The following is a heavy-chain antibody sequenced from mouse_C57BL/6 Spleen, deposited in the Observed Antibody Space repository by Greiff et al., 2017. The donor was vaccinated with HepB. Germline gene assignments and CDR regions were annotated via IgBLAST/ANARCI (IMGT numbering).Heavy chain of an antibody. V-gene: IGHV1-18*01. CDR1: GYTFTDYN. CDR2: INPNNGGT. Sequence: EVKVVESGPELVKPGASVKIPCKASGYTFTDYNMDWVKQSHGKSLEWIGDINPNNGGTIYNQKFKGKATLTVDKSSSTAYMELRSLTSEDTAVYYCARGHTTVVAPYYFDYWGQGTTLTVSS. CDR3: ARGHTTVVAPYYFDY. D-gene: IGHD1-1*01. J-gene: IGHJ2*01.